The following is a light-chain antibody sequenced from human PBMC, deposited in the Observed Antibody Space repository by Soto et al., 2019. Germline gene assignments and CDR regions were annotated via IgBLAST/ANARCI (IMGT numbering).Light chain of an antibody. Sequence: SALTQPASVSGSPGQSIAISCTGTSSDVGAYDYVSWYQQHPDKVPKLMIYEVTSRPSGVSSRFSGSKSGNTASLTISGLQAEDEADYYCSSHRSDSTRVSGTGTKVTVL. CDR1: SSDVGAYDY. V-gene: IGLV2-14*01. CDR3: SSHRSDSTRV. J-gene: IGLJ1*01. CDR2: EVT.